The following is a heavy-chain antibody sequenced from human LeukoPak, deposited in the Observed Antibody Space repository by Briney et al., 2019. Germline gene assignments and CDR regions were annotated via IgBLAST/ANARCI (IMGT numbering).Heavy chain of an antibody. CDR2: YGGST. J-gene: IGHJ3*02. CDR3: VRGTEEMTTISETFDI. Sequence: PSETLSLTCTVSGGSISNYFWTWIRQPPGKRLEWIGYYGGSTYYNPSLKSRVTISLDTSKKQFSLKLDSVTAADTAVYYCVRGTEEMTTISETFDIWGQGTMVTVSS. CDR1: GGSISNYF. V-gene: IGHV4-59*01. D-gene: IGHD5-24*01.